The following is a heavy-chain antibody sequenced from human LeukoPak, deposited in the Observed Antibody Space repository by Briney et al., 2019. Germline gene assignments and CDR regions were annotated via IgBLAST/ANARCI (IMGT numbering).Heavy chain of an antibody. Sequence: SETLSLTCAVYGGSFSGYYWSWIRQSPGKGLEWIGEINHSGSTNYNPSLKSRVTISVDTSKNQFSLKLSSVTAADTAVYYCASYTIFGVVNDDYWGQGTLVTVSS. CDR1: GGSFSGYY. J-gene: IGHJ4*02. CDR3: ASYTIFGVVNDDY. CDR2: INHSGST. D-gene: IGHD3-3*01. V-gene: IGHV4-34*01.